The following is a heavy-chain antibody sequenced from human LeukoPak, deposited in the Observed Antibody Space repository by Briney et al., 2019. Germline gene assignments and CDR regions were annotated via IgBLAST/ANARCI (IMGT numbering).Heavy chain of an antibody. V-gene: IGHV3-7*01. D-gene: IGHD3-9*01. Sequence: PGGSLRLSCAASGFTFSRYWMSWVRQAPGKGLEWVAHIKQDVGEKYYVGSVKGRFTISRDNAKNSLYLQMNSLRVEDTAVYYCARESRGYDILTGKYHRGYYSYYMDVWGKGTTVIVSS. CDR3: ARESRGYDILTGKYHRGYYSYYMDV. CDR2: IKQDVGEK. J-gene: IGHJ6*03. CDR1: GFTFSRYW.